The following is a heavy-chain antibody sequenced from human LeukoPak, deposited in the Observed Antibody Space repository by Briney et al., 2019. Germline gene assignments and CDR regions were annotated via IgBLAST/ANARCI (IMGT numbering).Heavy chain of an antibody. D-gene: IGHD4-17*01. V-gene: IGHV4-59*01. Sequence: SETLSLTCTVSGGSITGYYWSWIRQPPGKGLEWIGYIYYSGSTNYNPSLKSRVTISVDTSKNQFSLKLSSVTAADTAVYYCARGTPYGDYFDYWGQGTLVTVSS. CDR3: ARGTPYGDYFDY. CDR1: GGSITGYY. J-gene: IGHJ4*02. CDR2: IYYSGST.